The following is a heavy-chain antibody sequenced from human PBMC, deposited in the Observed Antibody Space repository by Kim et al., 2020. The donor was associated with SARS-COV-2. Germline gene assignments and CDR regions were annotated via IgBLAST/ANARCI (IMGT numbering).Heavy chain of an antibody. CDR3: AKDSGEQQLVEATFDY. J-gene: IGHJ4*02. Sequence: SVKGRFTISRDNSKSTPYLQMNSLRAEDTAVYYCAKDSGEQQLVEATFDYWGQGTLVTVSS. D-gene: IGHD6-13*01. V-gene: IGHV3-23*01.